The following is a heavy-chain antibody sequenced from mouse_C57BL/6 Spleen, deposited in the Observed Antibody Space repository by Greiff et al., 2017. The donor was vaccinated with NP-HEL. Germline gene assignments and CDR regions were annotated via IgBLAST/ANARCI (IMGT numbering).Heavy chain of an antibody. Sequence: EVKLVESGEGLVKPGGSLKLSCAASGFTFSSYAMSWVRQTPEKRLEWVAYISSGGDYIYYADTVKGRFTISRDNARNTLYLQMSSLKSEDTAMYYCTRGGYYSWFAYWGQGTLVTVSA. D-gene: IGHD2-12*01. CDR1: GFTFSSYA. CDR2: ISSGGDYI. V-gene: IGHV5-9-1*02. J-gene: IGHJ3*01. CDR3: TRGGYYSWFAY.